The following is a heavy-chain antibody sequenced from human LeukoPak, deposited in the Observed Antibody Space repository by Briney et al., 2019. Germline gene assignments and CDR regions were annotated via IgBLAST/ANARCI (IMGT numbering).Heavy chain of an antibody. CDR3: ARHDYDSSGHRRDYYFDY. CDR2: VIHSGTT. CDR1: GGSITGSTYY. J-gene: IGHJ4*02. V-gene: IGHV4-39*01. D-gene: IGHD3-22*01. Sequence: PSETLSLTCTVSGGSITGSTYYWDWIRQPPGKGLEWIVSVIHSGTTYYNPSLRSRVTVSMDTSKKQFSLRLSSVTAADTAVYYCARHDYDSSGHRRDYYFDYWSQGTLVTVSS.